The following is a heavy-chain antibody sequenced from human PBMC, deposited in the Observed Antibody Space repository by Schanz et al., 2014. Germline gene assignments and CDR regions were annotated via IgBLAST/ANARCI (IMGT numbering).Heavy chain of an antibody. Sequence: EVKLLESGGHLVQPGGSLRLSCAASGFTFSNHALSWVRQAPGKGLEWVSGIGGSGDSTHYADSVKGRFIISRDNLKNTVYLQMNSLRAGDTAVYYCAASGNYYGGVEEFDSWGQGTLVTVSS. CDR3: AASGNYYGGVEEFDS. V-gene: IGHV3-23*01. CDR2: IGGSGDST. CDR1: GFTFSNHA. J-gene: IGHJ4*02. D-gene: IGHD1-26*01.